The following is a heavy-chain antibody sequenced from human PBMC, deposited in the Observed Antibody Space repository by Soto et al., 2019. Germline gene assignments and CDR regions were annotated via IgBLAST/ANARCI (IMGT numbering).Heavy chain of an antibody. CDR1: GYTFTSYA. J-gene: IGHJ5*02. Sequence: ASVKVSCKASGYTFTSYAMHWVRQAPRQRLEWMGWINAGNGNTKYSQKFQGRVTITRDTSASTAYMELSSLRSEDTAVYYCAKGSPYNWFDPWGQGTLVTVSS. CDR2: INAGNGNT. D-gene: IGHD6-13*01. V-gene: IGHV1-3*01. CDR3: AKGSPYNWFDP.